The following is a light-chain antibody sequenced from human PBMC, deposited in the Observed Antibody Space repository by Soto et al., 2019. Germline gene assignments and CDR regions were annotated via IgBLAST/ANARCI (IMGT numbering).Light chain of an antibody. CDR3: QTWGTGIQV. CDR2: LNSDGSH. Sequence: QLVLTQSPSASASLGASVKLTCTLSSGHSHYAIAWHQQQPEKGPRYLMKLNSDGSHSKGDGIPDRFSGSSSGAERYLTISSLHSEDEADDYCQTWGTGIQVFGGGTKVTVL. CDR1: SGHSHYA. V-gene: IGLV4-69*01. J-gene: IGLJ2*01.